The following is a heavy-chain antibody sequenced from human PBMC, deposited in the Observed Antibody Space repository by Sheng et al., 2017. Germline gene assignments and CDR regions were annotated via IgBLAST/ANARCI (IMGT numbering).Heavy chain of an antibody. D-gene: IGHD7-27*01. CDR1: GGSINVGSYY. V-gene: IGHV4-61*02. Sequence: QVQLQESGPGLVKPSETLLLTCTVSGGSINVGSYYWSWIRQPAGKGLEWLGRIYTSGSTNYNPSLRNRVIISGDTSKNQFSLRLSSVTAADTAVYYCARTNYWGHFDSWGQGILVTVSS. J-gene: IGHJ4*02. CDR3: ARTNYWGHFDS. CDR2: IYTSGST.